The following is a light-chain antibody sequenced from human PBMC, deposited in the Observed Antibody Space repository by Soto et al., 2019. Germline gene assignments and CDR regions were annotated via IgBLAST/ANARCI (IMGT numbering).Light chain of an antibody. CDR1: QSVSSN. Sequence: DIVMTQSPATLSVSPGERATLSCRASQSVSSNLAWYQQKPGQAPRLLISGASSRAADIPDRFSGSGSGTDFTLTINRLEPEDFAVYYCQQYDSSPRTFGQGTKV. CDR3: QQYDSSPRT. J-gene: IGKJ1*01. CDR2: GAS. V-gene: IGKV3-20*01.